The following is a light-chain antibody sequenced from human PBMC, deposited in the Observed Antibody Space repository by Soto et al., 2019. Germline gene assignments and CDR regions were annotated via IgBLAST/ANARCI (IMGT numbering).Light chain of an antibody. V-gene: IGLV2-14*03. Sequence: QSALTQPASVSGSPGQSITISCTGTSSDLGGYNYVSWYRHHPGKAPKLIIYDVTNRPSGVSNPFSGSKSGNTASLTISGLQPEDEADYYCSSYTTSNTRQIVFGTGTKLTVL. CDR3: SSYTTSNTRQIV. J-gene: IGLJ1*01. CDR2: DVT. CDR1: SSDLGGYNY.